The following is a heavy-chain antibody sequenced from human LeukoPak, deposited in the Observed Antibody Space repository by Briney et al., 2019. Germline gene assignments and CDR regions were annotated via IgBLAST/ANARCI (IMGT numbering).Heavy chain of an antibody. CDR2: ISYDGSNK. Sequence: GGSLRLSCAASGFTFSSYGMHWVRQAPGKRLEWVAVISYDGSNKYYADSVKGRFTISRDISKNTLYLQMNSLRAEDTAVYYCAKDHYDPYYYCGMDVWGQGTTVTVSS. CDR3: AKDHYDPYYYCGMDV. D-gene: IGHD3-22*01. J-gene: IGHJ6*02. CDR1: GFTFSSYG. V-gene: IGHV3-30*18.